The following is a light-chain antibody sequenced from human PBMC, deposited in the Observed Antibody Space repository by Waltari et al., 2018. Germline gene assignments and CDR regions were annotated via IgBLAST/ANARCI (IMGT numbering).Light chain of an antibody. V-gene: IGKV1-33*01. J-gene: IGKJ4*01. CDR1: QGINNW. CDR3: QQHDKFPLT. Sequence: IQMTQSPSSLSVSVGDRVTITCRASQGINNWLAWYQQKPGKPPKLLIYWASNLEAGVPSRFSGSGSGAYFTLTINNLQPEDIATYYCQQHDKFPLTFGGGTKVEIK. CDR2: WAS.